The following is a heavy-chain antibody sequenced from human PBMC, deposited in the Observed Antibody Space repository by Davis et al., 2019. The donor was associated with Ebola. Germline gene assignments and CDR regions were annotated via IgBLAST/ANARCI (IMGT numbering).Heavy chain of an antibody. Sequence: GESLKISCAASRFTFSSYAMHWVRQAPGKGLEWVAVISYDGSNKYYADSVKGRFTISRDNSKNTLYLQMNSLRAEDTALYYCAKGRLRLGYYYGMDVWGQGTTVTVSS. CDR1: RFTFSSYA. V-gene: IGHV3-30-3*01. CDR2: ISYDGSNK. CDR3: AKGRLRLGYYYGMDV. J-gene: IGHJ6*02. D-gene: IGHD5-12*01.